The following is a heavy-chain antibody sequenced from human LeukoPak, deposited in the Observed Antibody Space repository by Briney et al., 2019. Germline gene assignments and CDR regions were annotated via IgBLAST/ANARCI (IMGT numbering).Heavy chain of an antibody. Sequence: GGPLRLSCAASVLTFNNYAMHWVAGSPGEGLEWVALISDYGVSTFDTVSVRGRFSNYRHNIKNSLYQEMNRLRTDDTAMYYCAKESGRFDYWGQGTLVAVSS. CDR3: AKESGRFDY. CDR2: ISDYGVST. CDR1: VLTFNNYA. J-gene: IGHJ4*02. V-gene: IGHV3-43*02.